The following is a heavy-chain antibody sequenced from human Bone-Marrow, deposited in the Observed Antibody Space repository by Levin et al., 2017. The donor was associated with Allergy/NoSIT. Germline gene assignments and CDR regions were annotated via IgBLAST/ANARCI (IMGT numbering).Heavy chain of an antibody. CDR3: ARVSGYDF. CDR2: ISSSSSTI. D-gene: IGHD5-12*01. J-gene: IGHJ4*02. Sequence: GESLKISCAASGFTFSSYSMNWVRQAPGKGLEWVSYISSSSSTIYYADSVKGRFTISRDNAKNSLYLQMNSLRAEDTAVYYCARVSGYDFWGQGTLVTVSS. V-gene: IGHV3-48*01. CDR1: GFTFSSYS.